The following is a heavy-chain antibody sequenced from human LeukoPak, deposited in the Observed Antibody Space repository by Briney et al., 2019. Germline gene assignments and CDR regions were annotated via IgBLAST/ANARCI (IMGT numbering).Heavy chain of an antibody. D-gene: IGHD2-15*01. J-gene: IGHJ5*02. CDR3: ARVVVVVAANWFDP. V-gene: IGHV4-61*05. Sequence: SETLSLTCTVSGGSISSSSYNWGWIRQPPGKGLEWIGYIYYSGSTDYNPSLKSRVTISVDTSKSQFSLKLSSVTAADTAVYYCARVVVVVAANWFDPWGQGTLVTVSS. CDR1: GGSISSSSYN. CDR2: IYYSGST.